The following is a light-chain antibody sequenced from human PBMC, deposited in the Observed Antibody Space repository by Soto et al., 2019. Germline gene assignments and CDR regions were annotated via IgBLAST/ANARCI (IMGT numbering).Light chain of an antibody. CDR3: QLYTTLLIT. CDR2: ATS. J-gene: IGKJ5*01. Sequence: TVMKNSLATLPVTKKERTTLSCRASQIVSSNLAWYQQKPGQAPRLLMYATSTRDTGIPARFSGSGSGTEFTLTISSLQSEDFAVYYSQLYTTLLITFAHGTRLEIK. CDR1: QIVSSN. V-gene: IGKV3-15*01.